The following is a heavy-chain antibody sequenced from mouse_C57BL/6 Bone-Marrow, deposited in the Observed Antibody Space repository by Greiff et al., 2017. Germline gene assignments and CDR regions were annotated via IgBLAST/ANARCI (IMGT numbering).Heavy chain of an antibody. CDR3: ARWGSLLWNAY. V-gene: IGHV1-80*01. CDR2: IYPGDGDT. CDR1: GYAFSSYW. J-gene: IGHJ3*01. D-gene: IGHD2-1*01. Sequence: QVQLKESGAELVKPGASVKISCKASGYAFSSYWMNWVKQRPGKGLEWIGQIYPGDGDTNYNGKFKGKATLTADKSSSTAYMQLSSLTSEDSAVYFCARWGSLLWNAYWGQGTLVTVSA.